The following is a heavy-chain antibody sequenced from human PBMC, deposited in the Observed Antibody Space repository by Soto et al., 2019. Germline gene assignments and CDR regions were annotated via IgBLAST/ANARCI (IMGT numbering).Heavy chain of an antibody. V-gene: IGHV4-34*01. CDR3: ARDRAHLHESSGRLDV. CDR1: GGSFSGYY. J-gene: IGHJ4*02. D-gene: IGHD3-22*01. Sequence: SETLSLTCAVYGGSFSGYYWGWIRQPPGKGLEWIGEINHSGSTNYNPSLKSRVTISVDTSKNQFSLKLSSVTAADTAVYYCARDRAHLHESSGRLDVWGQGMLVTV. CDR2: INHSGST.